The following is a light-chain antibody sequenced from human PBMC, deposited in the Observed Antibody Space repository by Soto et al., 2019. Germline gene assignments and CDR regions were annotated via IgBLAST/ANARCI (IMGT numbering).Light chain of an antibody. CDR1: QSVSSY. Sequence: EIVLTQSPATLSLSPGERATLSCRASQSVSSYLAWYQQKPGQAPRLLIYDASNRATGIPARFSGSGSGTDFTLTISSLEPEDYTVYYCQQYNKWPLTFGQGTKVEI. CDR2: DAS. CDR3: QQYNKWPLT. V-gene: IGKV3-11*01. J-gene: IGKJ1*01.